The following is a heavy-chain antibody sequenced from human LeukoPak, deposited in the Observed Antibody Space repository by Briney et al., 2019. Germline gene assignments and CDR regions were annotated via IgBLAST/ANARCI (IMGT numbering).Heavy chain of an antibody. CDR1: GFTFSSYA. CDR2: ISGSGGST. Sequence: GGSLRLSCAASGFTFSSYAMGWVRQAPGEGLEWVSAISGSGGSTYYADSVKGRFTISRDNSKNTLYLQMNSLRAEDTAVYCCAKDALKRITMIVVVNHNWFDPWGQGTLVTVSS. V-gene: IGHV3-23*01. J-gene: IGHJ5*02. CDR3: AKDALKRITMIVVVNHNWFDP. D-gene: IGHD3-22*01.